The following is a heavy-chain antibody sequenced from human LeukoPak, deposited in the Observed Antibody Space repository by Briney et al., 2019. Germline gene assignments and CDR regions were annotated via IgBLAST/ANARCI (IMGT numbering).Heavy chain of an antibody. Sequence: PGGSLRLSCAASGFTFSRSNMNWVRQAQGKGLEWVSYISSSSSTIYYADSVKGRFTVSRDNAKNSLYLQMNSLRAEDTAVYYSARDRYYYDSSGSCFDYWGQGTLVTVSS. V-gene: IGHV3-48*01. CDR3: ARDRYYYDSSGSCFDY. D-gene: IGHD3-22*01. J-gene: IGHJ4*02. CDR2: ISSSSSTI. CDR1: GFTFSRSN.